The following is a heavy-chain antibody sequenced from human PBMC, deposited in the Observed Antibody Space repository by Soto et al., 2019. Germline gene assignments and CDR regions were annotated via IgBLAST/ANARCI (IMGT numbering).Heavy chain of an antibody. CDR3: ARDLGDDFWSGPRGFDY. CDR2: VSGSRGYI. J-gene: IGHJ4*02. Sequence: GDTLRLACASCGFIFGDYSMNCVRQSPGNGLEWVSAVSGSRGYIYDGDSVKGRFTISRDNTKNSVVLQMNNLRAADTAVYYCARDLGDDFWSGPRGFDYWGQGPLVTVSS. D-gene: IGHD3-3*01. CDR1: GFIFGDYS. V-gene: IGHV3-21*04.